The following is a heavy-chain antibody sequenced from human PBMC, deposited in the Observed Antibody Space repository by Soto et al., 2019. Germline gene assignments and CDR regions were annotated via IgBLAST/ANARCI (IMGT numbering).Heavy chain of an antibody. CDR2: IIPILGIA. D-gene: IGHD2-15*01. CDR3: ARICFGELLYSRPNNKYCSGGSCSSEN. V-gene: IGHV1-69*02. CDR1: GGTFSSYT. J-gene: IGHJ1*01. Sequence: SVKVSCKASGGTFSSYTISWVRQSPGQGLEWMGRIIPILGIANYAQKFQGRVTITADKSTSTAYMELSSLRSEDTAVYYCARICFGELLYSRPNNKYCSGGSCSSENWG.